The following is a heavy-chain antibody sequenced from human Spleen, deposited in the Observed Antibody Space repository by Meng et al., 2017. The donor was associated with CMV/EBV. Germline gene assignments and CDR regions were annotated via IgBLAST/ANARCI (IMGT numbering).Heavy chain of an antibody. V-gene: IGHV3-23*01. CDR1: GFTFSSYS. CDR2: ISGDGDET. D-gene: IGHD2-21*01. CDR3: AKSPVVVLPYYYGMDV. J-gene: IGHJ6*02. Sequence: ETLSLTCAASGFTFSSYSMNWVRQAPGKGLEWVSAISGDGDETHYADFVKGHFIISRDNSKNTVYLQMNGLRAEDTAVYYCAKSPVVVLPYYYGMDVWGQGTTVTVSS.